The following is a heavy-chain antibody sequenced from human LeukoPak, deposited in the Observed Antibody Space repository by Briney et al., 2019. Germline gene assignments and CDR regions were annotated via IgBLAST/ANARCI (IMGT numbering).Heavy chain of an antibody. CDR3: ARDPSWLGYFDY. J-gene: IGHJ4*02. V-gene: IGHV3-33*01. CDR2: IWYDGSNR. CDR1: GITFSSYG. Sequence: PGGSLRLSCAASGITFSSYGIHWVRQAPGKGLEWVALIWYDGSNRYYVDSVKGRFTISRDNSKKTVYLQMNSLRAEDTAVYYCARDPSWLGYFDYWGQGTLVTVAS. D-gene: IGHD3-22*01.